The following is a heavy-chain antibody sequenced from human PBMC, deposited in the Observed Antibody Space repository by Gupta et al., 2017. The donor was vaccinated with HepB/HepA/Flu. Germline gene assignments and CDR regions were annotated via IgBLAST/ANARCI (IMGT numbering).Heavy chain of an antibody. CDR3: ARGGPRLLGEHYYYYYMDV. Sequence: QVQLVQSGAEVKKPGASVKVSCNASGYTFTSYDINWVRPATGQGLEWMGWMNPNSGNTGYAQKFQGRVTITRNTSISTAYMELSSLRSEDTAVYYCARGGPRLLGEHYYYYYMDVWGKGTTVTGSS. V-gene: IGHV1-8*03. D-gene: IGHD3-16*01. CDR1: GYTFTSYD. J-gene: IGHJ6*03. CDR2: MNPNSGNT.